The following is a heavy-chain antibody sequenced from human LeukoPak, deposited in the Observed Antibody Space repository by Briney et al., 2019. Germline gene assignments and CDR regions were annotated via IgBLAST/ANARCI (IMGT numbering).Heavy chain of an antibody. D-gene: IGHD3-16*02. CDR2: IYTSGST. V-gene: IGHV4-4*07. J-gene: IGHJ4*02. Sequence: SETLSLTCTVSGGSISSYYWSWIRQPAGKGLEWIGRIYTSGSTNYNPSLKSRVTMSVDTSKNQFSLKLSSVTAAGTAVYYCARERRYYDYVWGSYRTGYYFDYWGQGTPVTVSS. CDR3: ARERRYYDYVWGSYRTGYYFDY. CDR1: GGSISSYY.